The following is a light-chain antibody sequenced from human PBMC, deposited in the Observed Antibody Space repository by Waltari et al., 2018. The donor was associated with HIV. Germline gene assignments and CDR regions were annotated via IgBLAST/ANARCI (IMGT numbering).Light chain of an antibody. CDR2: DNT. CDR3: GTWDGSLNVWV. Sequence: QSVLTPPPSVPAASGQQVTISCSGSRSNIGKNFVSWYQQLPGIAPKLLIYDNTRRPSGNPDRFSGSKSGTSATLAITGLQTGDEADYYCGTWDGSLNVWVFGGGTKVTV. J-gene: IGLJ3*02. CDR1: RSNIGKNF. V-gene: IGLV1-51*01.